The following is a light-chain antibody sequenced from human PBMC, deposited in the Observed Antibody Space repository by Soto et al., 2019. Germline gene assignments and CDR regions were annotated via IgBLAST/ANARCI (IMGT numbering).Light chain of an antibody. J-gene: IGLJ2*01. Sequence: QSVLTQPPSASGTPGQRVTISCSGSNSNIGSNPVHWYQQFPGTAPKVLIYSNYQRPSGVPDRFSGSKSGTSASLAISGPQSEDEADYYCAAWDDRLSDLLFGGGTK. CDR3: AAWDDRLSDLL. CDR1: NSNIGSNP. V-gene: IGLV1-44*01. CDR2: SNY.